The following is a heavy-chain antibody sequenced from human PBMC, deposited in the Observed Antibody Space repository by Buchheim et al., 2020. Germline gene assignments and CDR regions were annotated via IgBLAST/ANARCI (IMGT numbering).Heavy chain of an antibody. CDR1: GFTFSRAA. CDR2: IDIGGDKT. V-gene: IGHV3-23*04. D-gene: IGHD1-1*01. CDR3: AKEIRPNDY. J-gene: IGHJ4*02. Sequence: EVQLVESGGDLVQPGGSLRLSCAVSGFTFSRAAMTWVRQAPGKGLQWVSSIDIGGDKTYYADSVEGRFSISRDNSKSTLSLQMNSLRAEDTAVYYCAKEIRPNDYWGQGTL.